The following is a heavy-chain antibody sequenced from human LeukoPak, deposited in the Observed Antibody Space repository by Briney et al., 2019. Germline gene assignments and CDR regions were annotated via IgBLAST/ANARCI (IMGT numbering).Heavy chain of an antibody. D-gene: IGHD4-17*01. CDR2: IIPIFGTA. CDR3: ARGRRGPDYGDYFTFDI. Sequence: SVMVSCKASGGTFSSYAISWVRQAPGQGLEWMGGIIPIFGTANYAQKFQGRVTITADESTSTAYMELSSLRSEDTAVYYCARGRRGPDYGDYFTFDIWGQGTMVTVSS. CDR1: GGTFSSYA. V-gene: IGHV1-69*13. J-gene: IGHJ3*02.